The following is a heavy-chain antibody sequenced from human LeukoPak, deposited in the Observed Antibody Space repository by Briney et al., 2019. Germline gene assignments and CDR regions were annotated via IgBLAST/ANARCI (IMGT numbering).Heavy chain of an antibody. CDR2: INTDGSST. Sequence: GGSLRLSCAASGFTFSSYWMSWVRHAPGKGLAWVSRINTDGSSTSYADSVKGRFTISRDNAKNTLYLQMNSLRAEDTAVYYCARVSLRWNDDTDRYYFDYWGQGTLVTVSS. D-gene: IGHD1-1*01. J-gene: IGHJ4*02. CDR3: ARVSLRWNDDTDRYYFDY. V-gene: IGHV3-74*01. CDR1: GFTFSSYW.